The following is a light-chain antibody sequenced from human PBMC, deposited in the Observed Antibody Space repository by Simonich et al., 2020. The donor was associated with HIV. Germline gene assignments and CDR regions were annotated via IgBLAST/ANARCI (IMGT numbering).Light chain of an antibody. CDR3: CSYAGSRIFV. J-gene: IGLJ1*01. Sequence: QSALTQPASVSGSPGQSITISCTGTSSDVGSYNLVSWYQKHPGKAPNLMIYEGSKRPSGVSNRFSGSKSGNTASLTISGLQAEDEADYYCCSYAGSRIFVFGTGTKVTVL. CDR1: SSDVGSYNL. CDR2: EGS. V-gene: IGLV2-23*03.